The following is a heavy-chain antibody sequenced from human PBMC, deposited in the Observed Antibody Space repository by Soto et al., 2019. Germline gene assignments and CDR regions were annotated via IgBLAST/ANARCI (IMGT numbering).Heavy chain of an antibody. CDR1: GYTFTSYD. J-gene: IGHJ4*02. CDR2: MNPNRGNT. Sequence: QVQLVQSGAEVKKPGASVKVSCKASGYTFTSYDINWVRQATGQGLEWMGWMNPNRGNTGYAQKFQGRVTMTRNTSISTAYMDLSRLRSEDTAVYYCARGLPSIVVVVAATDFDYWGQGTLVTVSS. D-gene: IGHD2-15*01. V-gene: IGHV1-8*01. CDR3: ARGLPSIVVVVAATDFDY.